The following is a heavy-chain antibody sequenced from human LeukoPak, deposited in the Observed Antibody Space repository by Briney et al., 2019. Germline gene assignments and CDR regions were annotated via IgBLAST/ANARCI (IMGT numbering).Heavy chain of an antibody. Sequence: SETLSLTCTVSGGSISSGSYYWSWLRQPAGKGLEWIGRIYTSGSTNYNPSLKSRVTISVDTSKNQFSLKLSAVTAADTAVYYCARGGGRLGGFFDYWGQGTLATVSS. CDR1: GGSISSGSYY. CDR2: IYTSGST. V-gene: IGHV4-61*02. J-gene: IGHJ4*01. D-gene: IGHD2-15*01. CDR3: ARGGGRLGGFFDY.